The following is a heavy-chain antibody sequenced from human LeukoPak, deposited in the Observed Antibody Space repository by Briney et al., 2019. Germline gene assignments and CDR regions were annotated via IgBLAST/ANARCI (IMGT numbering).Heavy chain of an antibody. D-gene: IGHD3-3*01. CDR3: ARCDFGSATAFDS. Sequence: SETLSLTCTVSGGSISSNNWCWIRQPPRRGLEWMGYIYFSGGTNYNPSLKSRVTISIDTFKNHSSLKLSSVTAADTAVYYCARCDFGSATAFDSWGQGTLVTVSS. V-gene: IGHV4-59*01. J-gene: IGHJ4*02. CDR2: IYFSGGT. CDR1: GGSISSNN.